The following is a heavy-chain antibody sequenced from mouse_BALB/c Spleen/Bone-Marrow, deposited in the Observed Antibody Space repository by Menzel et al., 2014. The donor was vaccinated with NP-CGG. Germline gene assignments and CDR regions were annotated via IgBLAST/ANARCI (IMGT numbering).Heavy chain of an antibody. CDR1: GYSFTSYW. D-gene: IGHD1-3*01. Sequence: VQLQQSGPQLVRPGASVKISCKASGYSFTSYWMHWVKQRPGQGLEWIGMIDPSDSETKLNQKFKDKATLTVDKSSSTAYLQHSSPTSEDSAVYYCARXDNAPFAYWGQGTLVTVSA. J-gene: IGHJ3*01. V-gene: IGHV1-59*01. CDR2: IDPSDSET. CDR3: ARXDNAPFAY.